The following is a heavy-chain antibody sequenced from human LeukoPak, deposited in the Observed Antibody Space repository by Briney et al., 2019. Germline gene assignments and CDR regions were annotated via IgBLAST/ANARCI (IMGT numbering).Heavy chain of an antibody. CDR3: ARGLITFGGVIVKPSSLYFDY. V-gene: IGHV3-53*01. D-gene: IGHD3-16*02. CDR2: IYSGGST. Sequence: GGSLRLSCAASGFTVSSNYMSWVRQAPGKGLEWVSVIYSGGSTYYADSVKGRFTISRDNSKNTLYLQMNSLRAEDTAVYYCARGLITFGGVIVKPSSLYFDYWGQGTLVTVSS. J-gene: IGHJ4*02. CDR1: GFTVSSNY.